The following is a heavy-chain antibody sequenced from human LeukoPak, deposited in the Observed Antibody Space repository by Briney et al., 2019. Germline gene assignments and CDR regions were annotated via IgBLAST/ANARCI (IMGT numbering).Heavy chain of an antibody. CDR3: ARSSTLAATGDY. Sequence: SVKVSCKASGGPFRAYSITCLRQAPGQGLEWIGGVIPFFGSPNYAQKLQGRVTITTDESTRTDYMEMTSLRSDDTAVYYCARSSTLAATGDYWGQGTLVSISS. J-gene: IGHJ4*02. D-gene: IGHD2/OR15-2a*01. V-gene: IGHV1-69*05. CDR1: GGPFRAYS. CDR2: VIPFFGSP.